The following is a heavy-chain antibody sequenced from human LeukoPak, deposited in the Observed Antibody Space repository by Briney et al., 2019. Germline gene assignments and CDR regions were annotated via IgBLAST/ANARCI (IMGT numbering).Heavy chain of an antibody. Sequence: ASVKVSCKASGYTFNSYDINWVRQAPGQGLEWMGIINPSGGSTSYAQKFQGRVTMTRDTSTSTVYMELSSLRSEDTAVYYCARRAISGSYLDFDYWGQGTLVTVSS. V-gene: IGHV1-46*02. J-gene: IGHJ4*02. CDR1: GYTFNSYD. CDR3: ARRAISGSYLDFDY. CDR2: INPSGGST. D-gene: IGHD1-26*01.